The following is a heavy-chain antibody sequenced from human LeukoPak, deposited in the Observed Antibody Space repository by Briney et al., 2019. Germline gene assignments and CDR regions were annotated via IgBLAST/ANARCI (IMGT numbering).Heavy chain of an antibody. D-gene: IGHD5-24*01. Sequence: GGSLRLSCAASGFTFSSYAMSWVRQAPGKGLEWVSAISGSGGSTYYADSVKGRFTISRDNSKNTLYLRMNSLRAEDTAVYYCAKISGSADGYTPKDYWGQGTLVTVSS. CDR2: ISGSGGST. V-gene: IGHV3-23*01. CDR3: AKISGSADGYTPKDY. CDR1: GFTFSSYA. J-gene: IGHJ4*02.